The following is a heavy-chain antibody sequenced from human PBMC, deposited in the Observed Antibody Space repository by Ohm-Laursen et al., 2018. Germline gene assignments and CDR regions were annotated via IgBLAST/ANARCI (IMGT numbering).Heavy chain of an antibody. D-gene: IGHD3-3*01. CDR1: GGSISSYY. J-gene: IGHJ4*02. CDR3: ASTIFGGNY. V-gene: IGHV4-59*08. Sequence: GTLSLTCTVSGGSISSYYWSWIRQPPGKGLEWIGYIYYSGSTNYNPSLKSRVTISVDTSKNQFSLKLSSVPAADTAVYYCASTIFGGNYWGQGTLVTASS. CDR2: IYYSGST.